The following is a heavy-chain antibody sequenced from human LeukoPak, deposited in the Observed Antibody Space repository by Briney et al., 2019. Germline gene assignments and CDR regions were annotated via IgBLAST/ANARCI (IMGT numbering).Heavy chain of an antibody. CDR1: GYTFSRYG. CDR3: ARDPDCSGGSCYEESAGHFDY. Sequence: ASLRVSCKASGYTFSRYGVSWVRQAPGQGLEWMAWISAYNGDTNYARKFQGRVTITRDTSASTAYMELSSLRSEDTAVYYCARDPDCSGGSCYEESAGHFDYWGQGTLVTVSS. J-gene: IGHJ4*02. CDR2: ISAYNGDT. V-gene: IGHV1-18*01. D-gene: IGHD2-15*01.